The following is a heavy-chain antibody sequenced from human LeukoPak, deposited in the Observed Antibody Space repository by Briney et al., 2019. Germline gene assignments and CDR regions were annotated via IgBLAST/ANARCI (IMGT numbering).Heavy chain of an antibody. Sequence: GGSLRLSCAASGFTFSGSALHWVRQASGKGLEWVGRIRSTANGYATAYAASVKGRFTISRDDSKNTAYLQMNSLKTEDTAVYYCTSMFAGGYWGQGTLVTVSS. V-gene: IGHV3-73*01. D-gene: IGHD3-10*02. CDR3: TSMFAGGY. CDR1: GFTFSGSA. CDR2: IRSTANGYAT. J-gene: IGHJ4*02.